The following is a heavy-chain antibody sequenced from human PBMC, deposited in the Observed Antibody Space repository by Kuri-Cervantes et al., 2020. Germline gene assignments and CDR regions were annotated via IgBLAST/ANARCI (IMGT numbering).Heavy chain of an antibody. D-gene: IGHD1-1*01. CDR3: TRPPETGTVILRSAEDY. Sequence: GGSLRLSCAASGFTFSGSAMHWVSQASGKGLEWVGRIRSKANSYATAYAASVKGRFTISRDDSKNTAYLQMNSLKTEDTAVYYCTRPPETGTVILRSAEDYWGRGTLVTVSS. CDR1: GFTFSGSA. V-gene: IGHV3-73*01. CDR2: IRSKANSYAT. J-gene: IGHJ4*02.